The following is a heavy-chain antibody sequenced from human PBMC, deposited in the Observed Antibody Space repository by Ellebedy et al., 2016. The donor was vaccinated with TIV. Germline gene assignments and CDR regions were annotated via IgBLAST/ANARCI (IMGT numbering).Heavy chain of an antibody. CDR1: GGSGGSVPSSGYY. J-gene: IGHJ4*02. Sequence: MPSETLSLTCTVSGGSGGSVPSSGYYGGWIRQSPGKGLEWIGGIYSSGGTFYNPSLRSRITISVDPSRNQFSLSLSSVTAADTAVYYCARPSHAGIVHFWGQGALVTVSS. V-gene: IGHV4-39*01. CDR2: IYSSGGT. CDR3: ARPSHAGIVHF. D-gene: IGHD1-26*01.